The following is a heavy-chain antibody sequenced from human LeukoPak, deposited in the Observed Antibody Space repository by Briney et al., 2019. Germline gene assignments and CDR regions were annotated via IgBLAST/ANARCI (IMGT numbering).Heavy chain of an antibody. J-gene: IGHJ3*02. V-gene: IGHV4-39*01. CDR2: IYYSESN. Sequence: PSETLSLTCTVSGCSISSSSYYWGWIRHPPGQGREWIGCIYYSESNYYNLSLKCRVTISLDTSKNQFSLKLTSVTAADTAVYYCARRGITLLENAVDIWGQGTMVTVSS. CDR1: GCSISSSSYY. CDR3: ARRGITLLENAVDI. D-gene: IGHD1-20*01.